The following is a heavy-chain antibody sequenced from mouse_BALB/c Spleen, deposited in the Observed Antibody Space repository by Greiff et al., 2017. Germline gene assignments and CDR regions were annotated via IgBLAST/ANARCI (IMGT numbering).Heavy chain of an antibody. D-gene: IGHD1-1*01. CDR1: GYSFTGYF. V-gene: IGHV1-37*01. J-gene: IGHJ2*01. CDR2: INPYNGDT. Sequence: EVQLVESGPELVKPGASVKISCKASGYSFTGYFMNWVKQSHGKSLEWIGRINPYNGDTFYNQKFKGKATLTVDKSSSTAHMELLSLTSEDSAVYYCGRGEAHYYGSLDYWGQGTTLTVSS. CDR3: GRGEAHYYGSLDY.